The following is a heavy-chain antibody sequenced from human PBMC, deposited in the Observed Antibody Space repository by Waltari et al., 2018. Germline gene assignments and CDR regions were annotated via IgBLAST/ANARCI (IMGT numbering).Heavy chain of an antibody. V-gene: IGHV1-18*01. D-gene: IGHD6-13*01. J-gene: IGHJ3*02. CDR1: GQSFTSYG. Sequence: QVQLVQSGAEVMKPGASGKVACKASGQSFTSYGTSWVRLAPGQGPEWMGWISAYNGNTNYELKFQGRVTKTTDTSTSTAYMELRSLRSDDTAVYYCARGYSSSWKPDAFDIWGQGTMVTVSS. CDR3: ARGYSSSWKPDAFDI. CDR2: ISAYNGNT.